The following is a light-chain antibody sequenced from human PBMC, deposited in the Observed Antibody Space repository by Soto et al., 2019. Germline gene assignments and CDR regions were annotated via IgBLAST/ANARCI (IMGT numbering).Light chain of an antibody. CDR3: QEYYSVPWT. CDR2: RAS. Sequence: IQMTQSPSSLSASAGDRVTITCRASQDISTSFAWFQQQPGKVPRRLIYRASTLESGVPSRFSGSGSGTDFTLTISSLQPEDVASYYCQEYYSVPWTFGQGTKVEIK. CDR1: QDISTS. V-gene: IGKV1-27*01. J-gene: IGKJ1*01.